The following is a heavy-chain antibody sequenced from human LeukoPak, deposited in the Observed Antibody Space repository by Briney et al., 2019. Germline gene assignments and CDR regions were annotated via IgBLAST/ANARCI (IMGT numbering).Heavy chain of an antibody. CDR2: INPNSGGT. V-gene: IGHV1-2*02. D-gene: IGHD2-15*01. CDR3: AREYCSGGSCYNWFDP. J-gene: IGHJ5*02. CDR1: GYTFTDYY. Sequence: ASVKVSCKASGYTFTDYYMHWVRQAPGQGLEWMGWINPNSGGTNYAQKFQGTVTMTRYTSISTAYMELSRLRSDDTAVYYCAREYCSGGSCYNWFDPWGQGTLVTVSS.